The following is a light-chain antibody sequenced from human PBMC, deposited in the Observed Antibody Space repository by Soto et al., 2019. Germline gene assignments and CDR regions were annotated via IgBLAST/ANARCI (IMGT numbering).Light chain of an antibody. CDR2: DNN. CDR1: SSNIGNNF. V-gene: IGLV1-51*01. CDR3: GTWDNSLSAVV. J-gene: IGLJ2*01. Sequence: QSVLTQPPSVSAAPGQKVTISCSGSSSNIGNNFVSWYQQLPGTAPKLLIYDNNKRTSGFPDRFSASRSGTSATLGITGLQTGDGADYYCGTWDNSLSAVVFGGGT.